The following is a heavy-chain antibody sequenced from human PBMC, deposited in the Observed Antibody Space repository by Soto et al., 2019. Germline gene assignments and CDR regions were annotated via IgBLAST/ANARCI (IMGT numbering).Heavy chain of an antibody. CDR1: GGTFSSYA. D-gene: IGHD3-3*01. CDR3: ASKGYDFWSGYYRHYGMDV. J-gene: IGHJ6*02. Sequence: SVKVSCKASGGTFSSYAISWVRQAPGQGLEWMGGIIPIFGTANYAQKFQGRVTITADESTSTAYMELSSLRSEDTAVYYCASKGYDFWSGYYRHYGMDVWGQGTTVTVSS. CDR2: IIPIFGTA. V-gene: IGHV1-69*13.